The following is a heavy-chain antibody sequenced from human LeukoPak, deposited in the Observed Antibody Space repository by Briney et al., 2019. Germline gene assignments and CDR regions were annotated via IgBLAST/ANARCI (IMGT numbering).Heavy chain of an antibody. J-gene: IGHJ4*02. CDR1: GFTGNTND. D-gene: IGHD1-26*01. CDR3: ARRLEYSGSKGVFDY. Sequence: QPGGSLLLSCASSGFTGNTNDMTWVSQAPGKGLVWVSIVYSGGYTGYADSVKGRFTISRDNSKNTLDLQMNSLRAEDTAVYYCARRLEYSGSKGVFDYWGQGTLVTVSS. CDR2: VYSGGYT. V-gene: IGHV3-66*01.